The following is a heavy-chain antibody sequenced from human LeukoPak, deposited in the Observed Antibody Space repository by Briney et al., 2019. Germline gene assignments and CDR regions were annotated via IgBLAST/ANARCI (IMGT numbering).Heavy chain of an antibody. CDR1: GFTVSSNY. D-gene: IGHD6-19*01. Sequence: PGGSLRLSCAASGFTVSSNYMSWVRQAPGKGLEWVSVIYSGGSTYYADSVKGRFTISRDNSKNTLYLQMNSLRAEDTAVYYCARASSGWENWFDPWGQGTLVTVSS. V-gene: IGHV3-53*01. CDR3: ARASSGWENWFDP. J-gene: IGHJ5*02. CDR2: IYSGGST.